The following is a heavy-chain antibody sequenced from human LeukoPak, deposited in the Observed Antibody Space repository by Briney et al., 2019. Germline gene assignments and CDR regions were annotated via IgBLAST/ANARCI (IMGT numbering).Heavy chain of an antibody. Sequence: PSETLSLTCTVSGGSISSSSYYWGWIRQPPGKGLEWIGSIYYSGSTYYNPSLKSRVTISVDTSKNQFSLKLSSVTAADTAVYYCAREMTYYYGSGSYYNSIDYWGQGTLVTVSS. CDR1: GGSISSSSYY. CDR3: AREMTYYYGSGSYYNSIDY. CDR2: IYYSGST. J-gene: IGHJ4*02. D-gene: IGHD3-10*01. V-gene: IGHV4-39*02.